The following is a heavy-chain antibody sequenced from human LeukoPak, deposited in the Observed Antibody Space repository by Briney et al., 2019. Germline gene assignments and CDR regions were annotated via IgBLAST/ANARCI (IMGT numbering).Heavy chain of an antibody. CDR2: IYRNDDK. CDR1: GFSLSTSGVG. D-gene: IGHD3-10*01. CDR3: AHSFLWFGELREDNNWFDP. V-gene: IGHV2-5*01. Sequence: SGPTLVNPTQTLTLTCTFSGFSLSTSGVGVGWIRQPPGKALEWLALIYRNDDKRYSPSLKSRLTITKDTSKNQVVLTMTNMDPVDTATYYCAHSFLWFGELREDNNWFDPWGQGTLVTVSS. J-gene: IGHJ5*02.